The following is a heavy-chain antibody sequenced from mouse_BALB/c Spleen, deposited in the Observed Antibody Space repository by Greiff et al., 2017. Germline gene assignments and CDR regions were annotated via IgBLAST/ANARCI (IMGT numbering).Heavy chain of an antibody. CDR1: GFTFTDYY. CDR2: IRNKANGYTT. CDR3: ARGYYDYGPVAY. Sequence: EVQVVESGGGLVQPGGSLRLSCATSGFTFTDYYMSWVRQPPGKALEWLGFIRNKANGYTTEYSASVKGRFTISRDNSQSIFYLQMNTLRAEDSATYYCARGYYDYGPVAYWGQGTLVTVSA. V-gene: IGHV7-3*02. D-gene: IGHD2-4*01. J-gene: IGHJ3*01.